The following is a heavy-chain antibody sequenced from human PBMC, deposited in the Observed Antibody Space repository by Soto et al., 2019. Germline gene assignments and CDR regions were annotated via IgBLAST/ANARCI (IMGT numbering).Heavy chain of an antibody. J-gene: IGHJ5*02. CDR3: ARVGISSWYPRGWFDP. Sequence: LSLTCTVSGGSISSGDYYWSWIRQPPGKGLEWIGYIYYSGSTYYNPSLKSRVTISVDTSKNQFSLKLSSVTAADTAVYYCARVGISSWYPRGWFDPWGQGTLVTVSS. V-gene: IGHV4-30-4*01. CDR2: IYYSGST. D-gene: IGHD6-13*01. CDR1: GGSISSGDYY.